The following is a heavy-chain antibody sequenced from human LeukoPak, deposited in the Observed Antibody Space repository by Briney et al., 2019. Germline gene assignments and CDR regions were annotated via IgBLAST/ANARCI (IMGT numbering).Heavy chain of an antibody. J-gene: IGHJ4*02. V-gene: IGHV3-23*01. CDR1: GFTFSSYG. CDR3: ANKNSRDGGLDY. CDR2: ISGSGGST. D-gene: IGHD5-24*01. Sequence: PGGSLRLSCAASGFTFSSYGMSWVRQAPGKGLEWVSAISGSGGSTYYADSVKGRFTISRDNSKNTLYLQMNSLRAEDTAVYYCANKNSRDGGLDYWGQGTLVTVSS.